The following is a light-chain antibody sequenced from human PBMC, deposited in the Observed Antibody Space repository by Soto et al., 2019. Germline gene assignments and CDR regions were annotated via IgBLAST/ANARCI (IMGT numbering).Light chain of an antibody. V-gene: IGKV1-9*01. CDR2: AAS. J-gene: IGKJ5*01. CDR1: QGINNY. Sequence: IQLNQFPSSLSASLGDRATITCRASQGINNYVAWYQQKQGKAPKILIYAASTLQSGVPSRFRGSGSGTEFTLTISRLQPEDVETDYCQQHKSNLITFGQGTRLEIK. CDR3: QQHKSNLIT.